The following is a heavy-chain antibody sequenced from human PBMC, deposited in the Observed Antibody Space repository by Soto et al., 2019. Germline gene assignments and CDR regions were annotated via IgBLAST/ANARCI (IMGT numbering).Heavy chain of an antibody. CDR1: GFTFSSYG. CDR3: AKGAGSHDAFDI. Sequence: GGSLRLSCAASGFTFSSYGMHWVRQAPGKGLEWVAVISYDGSNKYYADSVKGRFTISRDNSKNTLYLQMNSLRAEDTAVYYCAKGAGSHDAFDIWGQGTMVTVSS. V-gene: IGHV3-30*18. CDR2: ISYDGSNK. D-gene: IGHD3-10*01. J-gene: IGHJ3*02.